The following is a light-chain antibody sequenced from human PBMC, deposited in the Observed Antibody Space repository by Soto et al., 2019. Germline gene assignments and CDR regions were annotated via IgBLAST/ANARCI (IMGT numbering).Light chain of an antibody. V-gene: IGKV3D-15*01. CDR3: QQYNNWWT. CDR2: AAS. CDR1: ETVRSN. J-gene: IGKJ1*01. Sequence: RLLTQSPYTLSLSPGERATLSCRASETVRSNLAWYQQKPGQAPRLLIYAASTRATGIPARLTGNGSGTEFTLTISSMQSEDFAVYYCQQYNNWWTFGQGTKVDIK.